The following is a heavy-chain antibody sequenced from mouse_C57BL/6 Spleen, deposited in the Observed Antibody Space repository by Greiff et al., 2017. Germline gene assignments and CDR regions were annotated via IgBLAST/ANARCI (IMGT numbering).Heavy chain of an antibody. CDR2: IRNKANGYTT. J-gene: IGHJ4*01. V-gene: IGHV7-3*01. CDR3: ARFSGYSYAMDY. D-gene: IGHD2-3*01. Sequence: EVQGVESGGGLVQPGGSLSLSCAASGFTFTDYYMSWVRQPPGKALEWLGFIRNKANGYTTEYSASVKGRFTISRDNSQSILYLQMNALRAEDSATYYCARFSGYSYAMDYWGQGTSVTVSS. CDR1: GFTFTDYY.